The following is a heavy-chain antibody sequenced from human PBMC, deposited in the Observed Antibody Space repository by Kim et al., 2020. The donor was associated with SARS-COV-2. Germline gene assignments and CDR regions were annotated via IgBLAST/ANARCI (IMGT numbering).Heavy chain of an antibody. CDR2: ISYDGSTN. V-gene: IGHV3-30-3*01. D-gene: IGHD3-10*01. CDR3: ARDPWASLRGVTYSYYGMDV. J-gene: IGHJ6*02. Sequence: GGSLRLSCAASGFTFSSCSIHWVRQAPGKGLEWLAVISYDGSTNNYPDSVKVRFTISRYNSKNTLYLQMNSLRAEDTALDYFARDPWASLRGVTYSYYGMDVWGQGTTVTVAS. CDR1: GFTFSSCS.